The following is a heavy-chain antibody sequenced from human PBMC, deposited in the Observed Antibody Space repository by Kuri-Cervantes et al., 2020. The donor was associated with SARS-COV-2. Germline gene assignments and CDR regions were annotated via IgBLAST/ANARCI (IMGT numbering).Heavy chain of an antibody. V-gene: IGHV3-30*04. J-gene: IGHJ6*03. D-gene: IGHD3-3*01. CDR1: GFTFSSYA. CDR2: ISYDGSNK. Sequence: SLKISCAASGFTFSSYAMHWVRQAPGKGLEWVAVISYDGSNKYYADSVKGRFTISRDNSKNTLYLQMNSLRAEDTAVYYCARAGSTLHTISERGSPFYYYYMDVWGKGTTVTVSS. CDR3: ARAGSTLHTISERGSPFYYYYMDV.